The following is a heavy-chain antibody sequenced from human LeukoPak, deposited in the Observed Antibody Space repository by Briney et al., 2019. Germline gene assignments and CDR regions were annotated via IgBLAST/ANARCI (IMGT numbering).Heavy chain of an antibody. J-gene: IGHJ4*02. CDR1: GFTFSSYG. Sequence: PGGSLRLSCAASGFTFSSYGMHWVRQAPGKGLEWVAFIRYDGSNKYYADSVKGRFTISRDNSKNTLYLQMNSLRAEDTAVYYCAKDHVGYCSSTSCYNFDYWGQGTLVTVSS. CDR2: IRYDGSNK. V-gene: IGHV3-30*02. CDR3: AKDHVGYCSSTSCYNFDY. D-gene: IGHD2-2*02.